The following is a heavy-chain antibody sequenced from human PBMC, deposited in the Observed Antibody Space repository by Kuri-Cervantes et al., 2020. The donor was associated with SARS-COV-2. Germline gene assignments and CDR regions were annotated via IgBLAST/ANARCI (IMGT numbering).Heavy chain of an antibody. CDR3: AREKPAAMGTNWFDA. V-gene: IGHV1-8*02. D-gene: IGHD2-2*01. Sequence: ASVNVSCKASGYTYTGYYMHWVRQAPGQGLEWMGWMNPNSGNTDYAQKFQGRVTMTRNTTISKAYMELSSLRSEDTGVYYCAREKPAAMGTNWFDAWGQGTLVTVSS. CDR1: GYTYTGYY. J-gene: IGHJ5*02. CDR2: MNPNSGNT.